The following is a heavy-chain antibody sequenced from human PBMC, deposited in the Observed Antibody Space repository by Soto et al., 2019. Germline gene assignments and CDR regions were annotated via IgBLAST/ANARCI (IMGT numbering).Heavy chain of an antibody. Sequence: EVQLVESGGGLVQPGGSLRLSCAAAGFSVSSNYMSWVRQAPGKGLEWVSFMYSNGNTHYADSVKGRSTISRDRSNTTLYLQMNSLRGEDTAVYYCATPPGTNYWGQGTLVTVSS. D-gene: IGHD3-10*01. CDR1: GFSVSSNY. CDR3: ATPPGTNY. CDR2: MYSNGNT. J-gene: IGHJ4*02. V-gene: IGHV3-66*01.